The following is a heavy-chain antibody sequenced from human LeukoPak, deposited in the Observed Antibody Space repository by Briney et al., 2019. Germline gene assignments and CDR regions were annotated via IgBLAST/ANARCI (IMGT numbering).Heavy chain of an antibody. CDR3: TRGRSGANPNGLDI. CDR1: GFTFRSNW. J-gene: IGHJ3*02. V-gene: IGHV3-74*01. D-gene: IGHD2-8*01. Sequence: GGSLRLSCAASGFTFRSNWMHWVRQAPGKGLVWGSRIRPDGSGSNYADSVKGRFTISRDNAKNTVYLQMNGLRAEDTAIYYCTRGRSGANPNGLDIWGQGTMVTVSS. CDR2: IRPDGSGS.